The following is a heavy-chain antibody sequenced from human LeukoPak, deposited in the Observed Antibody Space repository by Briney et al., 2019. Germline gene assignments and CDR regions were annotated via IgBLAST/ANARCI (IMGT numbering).Heavy chain of an antibody. J-gene: IGHJ6*02. CDR3: ARLPYCSGGSCYSYYYYGMDV. Sequence: SETLSLTCTVSGGSISSYYWSWIRQPPGKGLEWIGYIYYSGSTNYNPSLKSRVTISVDTSKNQFSLKLSSVTAADTAVYYCARLPYCSGGSCYSYYYYGMDVWGQGTTVTVSS. V-gene: IGHV4-59*01. CDR1: GGSISSYY. CDR2: IYYSGST. D-gene: IGHD2-15*01.